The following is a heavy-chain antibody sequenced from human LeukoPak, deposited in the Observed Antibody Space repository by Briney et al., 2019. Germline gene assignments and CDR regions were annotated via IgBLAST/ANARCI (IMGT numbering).Heavy chain of an antibody. V-gene: IGHV4-39*01. J-gene: IGHJ4*02. Sequence: SETLSLTCTVSGGSISSSSYYWGWIRQPPGKGLEWIGSIYYSGSTYYNPSLKSRVTISVDTSKNQFSLKLSSVTAADTAVYYCARTLKRLNDNYYFDYWGQGTLVTVSS. D-gene: IGHD5-12*01. CDR1: GGSISSSSYY. CDR2: IYYSGST. CDR3: ARTLKRLNDNYYFDY.